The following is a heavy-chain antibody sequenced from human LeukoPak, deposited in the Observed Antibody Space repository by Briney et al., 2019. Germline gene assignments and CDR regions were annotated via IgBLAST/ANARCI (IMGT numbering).Heavy chain of an antibody. D-gene: IGHD2-15*01. J-gene: IGHJ6*02. Sequence: SETLSLTCTVSGGSISSYYWSWIRQPAGKGLEWIGRIYTSGSTNYNPSLKSRVTMSVDTSKNQFSLKLSSVTAADTAVYYCARDPPDCSGGSCYLDGMDVWGQGTTVTVSS. CDR3: ARDPPDCSGGSCYLDGMDV. CDR2: IYTSGST. CDR1: GGSISSYY. V-gene: IGHV4-4*07.